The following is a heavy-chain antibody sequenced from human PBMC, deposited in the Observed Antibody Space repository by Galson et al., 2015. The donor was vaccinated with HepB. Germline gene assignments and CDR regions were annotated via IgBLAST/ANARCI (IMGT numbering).Heavy chain of an antibody. CDR3: AAGGYNYGHDAADH. V-gene: IGHV4-39*02. J-gene: IGHJ5*02. CDR1: GGSISSSSYY. CDR2: FYYSGSP. Sequence: LSLTCTVSGGSISSSSYYWAWIRQSPRKGLEWIGSFYYSGSPYYSPSLKSRVTMSLDTSNNHLTLHLTSVTAADTALYYCAAGGYNYGHDAADHWGQGTLVTVSS. D-gene: IGHD5-18*01.